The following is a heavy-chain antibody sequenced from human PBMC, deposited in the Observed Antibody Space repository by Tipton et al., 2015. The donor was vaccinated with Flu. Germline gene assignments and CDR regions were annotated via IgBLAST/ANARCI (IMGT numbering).Heavy chain of an antibody. J-gene: IGHJ4*02. D-gene: IGHD6-19*01. CDR2: ISGGGGGT. Sequence: SLRLSCAASGFTFSIYAMSWVRQAPGKRLEWISAISGGGGGTYYADSVKGRFTISRDNSKNTLYLRMNSLRAEDAAIYYCAKVIPEKVAGLDYWGQGTLVTASS. CDR1: GFTFSIYA. CDR3: AKVIPEKVAGLDY. V-gene: IGHV3-23*01.